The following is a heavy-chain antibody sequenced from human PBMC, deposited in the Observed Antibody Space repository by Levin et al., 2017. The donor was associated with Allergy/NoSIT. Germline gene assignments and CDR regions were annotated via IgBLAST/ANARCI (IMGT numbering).Heavy chain of an antibody. V-gene: IGHV4-4*02. CDR1: GGSINSTNW. CDR3: VRGLGTMFRLDSYGMDV. J-gene: IGHJ6*02. Sequence: MPSETLSLTCVVSGGSINSTNWWSWVRQPSGKGLEWIGEIYQSGSINYNPSLKSRLTMSVDRSKNQFSLRLSSVTAADTAVYYCVRGLGTMFRLDSYGMDVWGQGTTVTVSS. D-gene: IGHD3-9*01. CDR2: IYQSGSI.